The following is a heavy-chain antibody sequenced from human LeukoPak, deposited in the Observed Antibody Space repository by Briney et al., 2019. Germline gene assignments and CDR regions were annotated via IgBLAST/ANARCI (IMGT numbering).Heavy chain of an antibody. D-gene: IGHD5-12*01. V-gene: IGHV4-59*01. CDR2: IYYNGNT. CDR1: GDSFSSYY. CDR3: ARDGVVGSGYYYFDY. J-gene: IGHJ4*02. Sequence: PETLSLTCTVSGDSFSSYYWNWIRQPPGKGLEWIGYIYYNGNTNYNPSLRSRVTILVDSSKNQFSLRLNSVTAADTAVYYCARDGVVGSGYYYFDYWGQGTLVTVSS.